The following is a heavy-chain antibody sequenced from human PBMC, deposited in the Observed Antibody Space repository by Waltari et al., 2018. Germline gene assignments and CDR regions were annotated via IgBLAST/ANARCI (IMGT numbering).Heavy chain of an antibody. CDR3: AKGESSSWYAHYYFDY. CDR1: GGTFSSYA. J-gene: IGHJ4*02. D-gene: IGHD6-13*01. Sequence: QVQLVQSGAEVKKPGSSVKVSCKASGGTFSSYAISWVRQAPGQGLEWMGGIIPICGTANHAQKFQRIGTITAAESTSTAYMELNSLRAEDTAVYYCAKGESSSWYAHYYFDYWGQGTLVTVSS. CDR2: IIPICGTA. V-gene: IGHV1-69*13.